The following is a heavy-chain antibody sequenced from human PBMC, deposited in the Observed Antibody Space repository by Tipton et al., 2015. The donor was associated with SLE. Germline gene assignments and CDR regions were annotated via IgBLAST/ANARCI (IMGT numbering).Heavy chain of an antibody. CDR2: IYSSGGA. CDR3: ARGTTMIYDY. Sequence: SLRLSCAASGFTISDYAMSWVRQAPGKGLEWVSIIYSSGGAYYGDSVKGRFLISRDNSNSTLYLQMDSLRAEDTAVYYCARGTTMIYDYWGQGTLVTVSS. J-gene: IGHJ4*02. D-gene: IGHD3-22*01. CDR1: GFTISDYA. V-gene: IGHV3-23*05.